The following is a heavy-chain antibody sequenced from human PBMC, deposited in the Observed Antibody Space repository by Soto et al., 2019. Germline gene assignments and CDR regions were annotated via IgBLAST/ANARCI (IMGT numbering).Heavy chain of an antibody. CDR1: GFTFSAYY. CDR2: ISSSGTSA. J-gene: IGHJ4*02. CDR3: ARDRGAVTGQYFDY. V-gene: IGHV3-11*05. D-gene: IGHD6-19*01. Sequence: QVQLEESGGGLVKPGGSLRLSCAASGFTFSAYYMSWFRQAPGKGLEYISYISSSGTSANYADSVKGRFTISRDNAKNSLYLQMNSLRAEDTAVYYSARDRGAVTGQYFDYWGQGALVTVSS.